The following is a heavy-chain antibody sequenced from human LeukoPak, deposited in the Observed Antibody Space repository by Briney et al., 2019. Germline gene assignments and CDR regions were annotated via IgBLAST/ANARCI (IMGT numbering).Heavy chain of an antibody. V-gene: IGHV4-59*01. CDR1: GGSISGYY. D-gene: IGHD1-26*01. CDR2: IFYSGST. Sequence: SETLSFTCTVSGGSISGYYWSWIRQPPGKGLEWIGYIFYSGSTNYNPSLKSRVTISVDTSKNQFSLKLSSVTAADTAVYYCARGEWDLLFDYWGQGTLVTVSS. J-gene: IGHJ4*02. CDR3: ARGEWDLLFDY.